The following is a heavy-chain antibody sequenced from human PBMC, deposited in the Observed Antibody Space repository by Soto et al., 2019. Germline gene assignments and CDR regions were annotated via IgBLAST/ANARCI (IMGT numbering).Heavy chain of an antibody. Sequence: GSLRLSCEASGFSVSSNYMSWVRQAPGKGLEWVSVIYSGGSTYYADSVKGRFTISRDNSKNTLYLQMNSLRAEDTAVYYCAREIVDIVATNYYYYGMDLWGQGTTVTVSS. V-gene: IGHV3-53*01. CDR3: AREIVDIVATNYYYYGMDL. CDR2: IYSGGST. J-gene: IGHJ6*02. CDR1: GFSVSSNY. D-gene: IGHD5-12*01.